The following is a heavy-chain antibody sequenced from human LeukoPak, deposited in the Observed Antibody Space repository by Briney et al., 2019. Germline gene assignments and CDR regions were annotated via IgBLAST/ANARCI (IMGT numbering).Heavy chain of an antibody. CDR1: GFTFSSYA. D-gene: IGHD3-22*01. V-gene: IGHV3-23*01. Sequence: GGSLRLSCAASGFTFSSYAMSWVRQAPGKGLEWVSAISGSGGSTYYADSVKGRFIISRDNSKNTLYLQMNSLRAEDTAVYYCAKEGLYYYDSSGYSADFDYWGQGTLVTVSS. CDR2: ISGSGGST. J-gene: IGHJ4*02. CDR3: AKEGLYYYDSSGYSADFDY.